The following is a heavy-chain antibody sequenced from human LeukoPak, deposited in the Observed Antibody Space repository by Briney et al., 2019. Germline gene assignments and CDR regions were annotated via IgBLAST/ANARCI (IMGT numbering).Heavy chain of an antibody. D-gene: IGHD5-12*01. V-gene: IGHV4-4*07. Sequence: SETLSLTCTVSGGSISSYYWSWIRQPAGKGLEWIGRIYTSGSTNYNPSLKSRVTMSEDTSKNQFSLKLSSVTAADTAVYYCARLTGYDWETFFDYWGQGTLVTVSS. CDR2: IYTSGST. CDR1: GGSISSYY. J-gene: IGHJ4*02. CDR3: ARLTGYDWETFFDY.